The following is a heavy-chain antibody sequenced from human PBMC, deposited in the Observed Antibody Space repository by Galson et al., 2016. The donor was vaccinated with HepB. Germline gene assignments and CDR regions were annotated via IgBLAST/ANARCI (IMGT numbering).Heavy chain of an antibody. CDR1: GFTFSTCA. D-gene: IGHD3-3*01. Sequence: SLRLSCAASGFTFSTCAMSWVRQAPGKGLEWLSVISGSGGGTKYADSVKGRFTISRVNSKNTLYLQMNSPRAEDTAIYYCAKVLEHGRGDFWGQGTLVTVSS. J-gene: IGHJ4*02. V-gene: IGHV3-23*01. CDR2: ISGSGGGT. CDR3: AKVLEHGRGDF.